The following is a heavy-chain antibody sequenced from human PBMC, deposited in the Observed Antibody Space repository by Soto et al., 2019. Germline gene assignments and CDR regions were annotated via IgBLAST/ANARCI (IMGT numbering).Heavy chain of an antibody. Sequence: QVQLVQSGPEVKKPGASVKVSCKASAYTFSNYGISWVRQAPGQGLEWMGWISGYNGQTNYAQKFRGRVTFSTDTDARQASMKLERLRTDDTTMYYCARNGRQDVRVEGLNAMDVWGQGTTVTVSS. CDR1: AYTFSNYG. V-gene: IGHV1-18*01. J-gene: IGHJ6*02. CDR2: ISGYNGQT. CDR3: ARNGRQDVRVEGLNAMDV. D-gene: IGHD1-26*01.